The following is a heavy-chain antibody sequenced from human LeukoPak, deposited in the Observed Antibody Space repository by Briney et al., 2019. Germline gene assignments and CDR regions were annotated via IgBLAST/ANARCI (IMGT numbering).Heavy chain of an antibody. CDR2: IWYDGSNK. CDR1: GFTFSSYA. Sequence: GGSLRLSCAASGFTFSSYAMSWVRQAPGKGLEWVAVIWYDGSNKYYADSVKGRFTISRDNSKNTLYLQMNSLRAEDTAVYYCARGLQQWLVFYYYYGMDVWGQGTTVTVSS. J-gene: IGHJ6*02. CDR3: ARGLQQWLVFYYYYGMDV. D-gene: IGHD6-19*01. V-gene: IGHV3-33*08.